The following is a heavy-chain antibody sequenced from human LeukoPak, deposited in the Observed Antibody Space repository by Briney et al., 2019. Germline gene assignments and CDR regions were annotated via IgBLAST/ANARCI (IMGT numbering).Heavy chain of an antibody. J-gene: IGHJ5*01. CDR3: AKDPLGYCTSASCRYLDS. CDR2: IWYDGSHT. Sequence: GGSRRLSCAASGFTFSSYGMHWVRQVPGKGLEWVAFIWYDGSHTYYADSVKGRFTISRDNSKNTLYLQMNSLRAEDTAVFYCAKDPLGYCTSASCRYLDSWGQGTLVTVSS. V-gene: IGHV3-30*02. D-gene: IGHD2-2*01. CDR1: GFTFSSYG.